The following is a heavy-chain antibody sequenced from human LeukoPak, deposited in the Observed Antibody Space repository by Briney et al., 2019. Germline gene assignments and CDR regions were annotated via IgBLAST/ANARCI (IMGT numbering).Heavy chain of an antibody. CDR2: IYYSGST. CDR3: ARDNWNYGSSMDV. Sequence: SETLSLTCTVSGGSISSYYWNWIRQPPGKGLEWIGYIYYSGSTNYNPSLKSRVTISVDTSKNQFSLKLSSVTAADTAVYYCARDNWNYGSSMDVWGQGTTVTVSS. CDR1: GGSISSYY. D-gene: IGHD1-7*01. V-gene: IGHV4-59*01. J-gene: IGHJ6*02.